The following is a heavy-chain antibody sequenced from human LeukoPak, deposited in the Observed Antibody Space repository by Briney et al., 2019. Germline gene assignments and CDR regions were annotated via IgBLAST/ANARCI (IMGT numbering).Heavy chain of an antibody. V-gene: IGHV3-15*01. CDR2: IKSKTDGGTT. CDR3: TTDNTGGSYPPFDC. CDR1: GFTFSNAW. Sequence: GGSERLSCAASGFTFSNAWMSWVRQAPGKGLEWVGRIKSKTDGGTTDYAAPVKGRFTIPRDDSKNTLYLQMNSLKTEDTAVYYCTTDNTGGSYPPFDCWGQGSLVSVSS. J-gene: IGHJ4*01. D-gene: IGHD1-26*01.